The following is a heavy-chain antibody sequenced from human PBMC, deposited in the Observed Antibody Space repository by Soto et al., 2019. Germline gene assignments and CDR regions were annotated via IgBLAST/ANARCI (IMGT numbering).Heavy chain of an antibody. CDR3: AKDGVAAEYFDY. Sequence: EVQLLESGGGLVQPGGSLRLSCAASGFTFSSYAMSWVRQAPGKGLEWVSAISGSGGSTYYADSVKGRFTISRDNSKNTLYLQMNSLRAEDAAVYYCAKDGVAAEYFDYWGQGTLVTVSS. J-gene: IGHJ4*02. CDR1: GFTFSSYA. V-gene: IGHV3-23*01. D-gene: IGHD6-13*01. CDR2: ISGSGGST.